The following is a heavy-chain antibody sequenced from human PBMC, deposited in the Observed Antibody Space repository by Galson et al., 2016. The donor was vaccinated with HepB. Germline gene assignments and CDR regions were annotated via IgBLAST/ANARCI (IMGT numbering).Heavy chain of an antibody. CDR2: ISYDGSVK. J-gene: IGHJ4*02. CDR3: ARGLVGATVFDY. Sequence: SLRLSCAASGFTFSNYGMHWVRQAPGKGLEWVAVISYDGSVKYYADSVKGRFTISRDNSKNTLYLQMNSLRAEDTAVYYCARGLVGATVFDYWGQGTLVTVSS. V-gene: IGHV3-30*03. CDR1: GFTFSNYG. D-gene: IGHD1-26*01.